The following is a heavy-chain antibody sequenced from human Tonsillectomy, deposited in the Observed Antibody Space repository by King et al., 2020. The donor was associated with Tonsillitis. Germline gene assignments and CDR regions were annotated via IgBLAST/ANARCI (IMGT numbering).Heavy chain of an antibody. CDR1: GGSISNGGYY. CDR3: ARDNHRYDWDYFDY. CDR2: IYYTGST. D-gene: IGHD5-12*01. V-gene: IGHV4-31*03. Sequence: VQLQESGPGLVKPSQTLSLTCTVSGGSISNGGYYWSWIRQHPGKGLEWIGYIYYTGSTYYNPSLKSRVTISVDTSKTQFSLKLRSVTAADTAVYYCARDNHRYDWDYFDYWGQGTLVTVSS. J-gene: IGHJ4*02.